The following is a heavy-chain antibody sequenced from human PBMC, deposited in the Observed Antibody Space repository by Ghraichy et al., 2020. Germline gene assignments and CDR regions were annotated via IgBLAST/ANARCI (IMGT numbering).Heavy chain of an antibody. J-gene: IGHJ4*02. CDR3: AKYYGLQLVPYFDY. Sequence: GGSLRLSCAASGFTFSSYAMSWVRQAPGKGLEWVSAISGSGGSTYYADSVKGRFTISRDNSKNTLYLQMNSLRAEDTVVYYCAKYYGLQLVPYFDYWGQGTLVTVSS. CDR2: ISGSGGST. D-gene: IGHD6-6*01. V-gene: IGHV3-23*01. CDR1: GFTFSSYA.